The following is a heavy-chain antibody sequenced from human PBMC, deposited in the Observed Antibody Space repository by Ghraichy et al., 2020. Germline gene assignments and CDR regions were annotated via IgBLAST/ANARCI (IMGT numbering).Heavy chain of an antibody. CDR3: ANLGGYSSGWPDP. Sequence: SQTLSLTCAVYGGSFSGYYWSWIRQPPGKGLEWIGEINHSGSTNYNPSLKSRVTISVDTSKNQFSLKLSSVTAADTAVYYCANLGGYSSGWPDPWDQGTLVTVSS. V-gene: IGHV4-34*01. J-gene: IGHJ5*02. D-gene: IGHD6-19*01. CDR1: GGSFSGYY. CDR2: INHSGST.